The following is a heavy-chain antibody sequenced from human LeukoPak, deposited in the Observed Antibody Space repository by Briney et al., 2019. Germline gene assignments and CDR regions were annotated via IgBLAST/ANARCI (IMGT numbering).Heavy chain of an antibody. V-gene: IGHV3-23*01. CDR1: GFTFSSYA. D-gene: IGHD6-13*01. CDR3: AKDLVGGWQQLVLGLSYFDY. Sequence: GGSLRLSCAASGFTFSSYAMSWVRQAPGKGLEWVSAISGSGGSTYYADSVKGRFTISRDNSKNTLYLQMNSLRAEDTAVYYCAKDLVGGWQQLVLGLSYFDYWGQGTLVTVSS. CDR2: ISGSGGST. J-gene: IGHJ4*02.